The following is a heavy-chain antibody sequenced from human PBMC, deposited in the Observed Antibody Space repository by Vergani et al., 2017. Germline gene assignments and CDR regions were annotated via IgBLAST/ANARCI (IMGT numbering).Heavy chain of an antibody. CDR2: IYTSGST. CDR1: GGSINSHNYY. D-gene: IGHD6-13*01. J-gene: IGHJ4*02. Sequence: QVQLQESGPGLVKPSQTLSLTCTVSGGSINSHNYYWSWIRQPAGKGLEWIGSIYTSGSTTYNPSLKSRVTMSVDTSKNEFSLMLSSVTAADAAVYYCARDTRSSSWYAGFDYRGRGTLVTVSS. CDR3: ARDTRSSSWYAGFDY. V-gene: IGHV4-61*02.